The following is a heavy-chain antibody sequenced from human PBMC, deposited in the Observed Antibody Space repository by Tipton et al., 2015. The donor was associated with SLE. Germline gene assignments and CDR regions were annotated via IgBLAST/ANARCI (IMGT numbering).Heavy chain of an antibody. CDR3: ARPRGSLHGMDV. Sequence: SLRLSCSASGFTFSSYAMHWVRQAPGKGLEYVSAISSNGGSTYYADSVKGRFTISRDNAKNSLYLQMNSLRAEDTAVYYCARPRGSLHGMDVWGQGTTVTVSS. D-gene: IGHD2-15*01. CDR2: ISSNGGST. V-gene: IGHV3-64*04. CDR1: GFTFSSYA. J-gene: IGHJ6*02.